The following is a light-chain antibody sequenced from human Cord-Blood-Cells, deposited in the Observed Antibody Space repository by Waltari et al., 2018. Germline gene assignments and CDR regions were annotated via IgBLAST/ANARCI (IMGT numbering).Light chain of an antibody. CDR3: AAWDDSPNGWV. CDR1: SPNTGSNT. V-gene: IGLV1-44*01. J-gene: IGLJ3*02. Sequence: QSVLTQPPSASGTPGQRVTIPCSGRSPNTGSNTVNWYQQLPGTAPKLLTYSNNQRPSGVPDRFSGSKSGTSASLAISGLQSEDEADYYCAAWDDSPNGWVFGGGTKLTVL. CDR2: SNN.